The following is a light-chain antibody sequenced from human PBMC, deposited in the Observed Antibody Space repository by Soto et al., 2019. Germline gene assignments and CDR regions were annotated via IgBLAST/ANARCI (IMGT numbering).Light chain of an antibody. Sequence: IVMTQSPATLSVSPGERATLSCRASQSISRILAWYQQKGVQAPRLLIYDASTRATGTPARFSGSGSGTDFTLTISSLQSEDFAIYYCQQYNNWPPLTFGGGTKVEI. CDR2: DAS. CDR1: QSISRI. V-gene: IGKV3-15*01. J-gene: IGKJ4*01. CDR3: QQYNNWPPLT.